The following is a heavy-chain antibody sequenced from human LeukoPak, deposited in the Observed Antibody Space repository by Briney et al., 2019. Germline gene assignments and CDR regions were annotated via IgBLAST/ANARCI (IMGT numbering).Heavy chain of an antibody. V-gene: IGHV4-59*01. CDR3: ARGGYYGSGTDLRFDP. J-gene: IGHJ5*02. CDR1: GGSISSYY. D-gene: IGHD3-10*01. Sequence: SETLSLTCTVSGGSISSYYWSWIRQSPGKGLECIGYIHYTGSTNYNPSLKSRVTFSVETSKNQFSLKLKSVTAADTAVYYCARGGYYGSGTDLRFDPWGQGTLVTVSS. CDR2: IHYTGST.